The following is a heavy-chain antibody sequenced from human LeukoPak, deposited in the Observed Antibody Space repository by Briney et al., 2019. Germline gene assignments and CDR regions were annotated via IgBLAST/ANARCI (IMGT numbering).Heavy chain of an antibody. D-gene: IGHD3-22*01. CDR3: APFYYYDSSAYYGAK. J-gene: IGHJ4*02. Sequence: SETLSLTCTVSGGSISSSSYYWGWIRHPPGKGLEWIGRIYYSGRSYYNPSLKSRVTISVDASKSQFSLKLSSVTAADTAVYYCAPFYYYDSSAYYGAKGGQGTLVTVSS. CDR2: IYYSGRS. V-gene: IGHV4-39*01. CDR1: GGSISSSSYY.